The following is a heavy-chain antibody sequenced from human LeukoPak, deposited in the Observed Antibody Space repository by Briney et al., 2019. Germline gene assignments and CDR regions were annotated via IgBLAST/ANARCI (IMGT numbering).Heavy chain of an antibody. D-gene: IGHD6-13*01. Sequence: GGSLRLSCAASGFTISSYWMHWVRQAPGKGLVWVSRINGDGSSTSYADSVKGRFTISRDNAKNTLYLQMNSLRAEDTAVYYCVRDSSSWYIGWFDPWGQGTLVTVSS. CDR3: VRDSSSWYIGWFDP. CDR2: INGDGSST. V-gene: IGHV3-74*01. CDR1: GFTISSYW. J-gene: IGHJ5*02.